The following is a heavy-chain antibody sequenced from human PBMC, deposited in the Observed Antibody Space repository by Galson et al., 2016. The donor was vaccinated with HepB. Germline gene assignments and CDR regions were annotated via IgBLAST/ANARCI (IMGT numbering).Heavy chain of an antibody. CDR1: GFIFGDYA. CDR3: AKGIGSGWSDY. Sequence: SLRLSCAASGFIFGDYAMSWVRQSPGKGLEWVSGLTWNGGIIGYADSVKGRFTISRDNARNFPFLQMNNLRSEDTALYYCAKGIGSGWSDYWGPGTLVSVSS. D-gene: IGHD6-19*01. V-gene: IGHV3-9*01. CDR2: LTWNGGII. J-gene: IGHJ4*02.